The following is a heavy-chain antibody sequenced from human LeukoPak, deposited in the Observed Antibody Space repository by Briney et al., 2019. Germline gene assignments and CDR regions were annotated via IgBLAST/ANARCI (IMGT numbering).Heavy chain of an antibody. CDR2: INPSGGST. D-gene: IGHD3-3*01. J-gene: IGHJ4*02. V-gene: IGHV1-46*01. CDR3: AGGGDFWSGYYDSGPGPHDY. Sequence: GASVKVSCKASGYTFTSYYMHWVRQAPGQGLEWMGIINPSGGSTSYAQKFQGRVTMTRDTSTSTVYMELSSLRSEDTAVYYCAGGGDFWSGYYDSGPGPHDYWGQGTLVTVSS. CDR1: GYTFTSYY.